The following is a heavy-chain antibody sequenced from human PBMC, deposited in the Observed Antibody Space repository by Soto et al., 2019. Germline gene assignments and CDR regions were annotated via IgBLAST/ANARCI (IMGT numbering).Heavy chain of an antibody. CDR1: GGSFGDNY. CDR3: AAGTLGAVWTPLDH. Sequence: QVHLQESGPRLVKPSATLSLTCDVSGGSFGDNYWTLIRHFPGKGLEWIGYIYYSVSTNYNPSRKSRVSISVDAAQAQFSLQLTSVTAADTDLYYCAAGTLGAVWTPLDHWGQGILVTVSS. CDR2: IYYSVST. V-gene: IGHV4-59*08. D-gene: IGHD3-16*01. J-gene: IGHJ4*02.